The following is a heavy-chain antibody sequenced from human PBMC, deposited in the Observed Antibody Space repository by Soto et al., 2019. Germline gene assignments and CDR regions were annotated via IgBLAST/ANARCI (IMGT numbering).Heavy chain of an antibody. D-gene: IGHD6-19*01. V-gene: IGHV1-69*13. Sequence: SVKVSCKASGGTFSSYAISWVRQAPGQGLEWVGGSIPSFGTANYARKFQGRVTITADESTRTAYMELSSLRSEDTAVYYCATVFSGYSSGPLSYWGQGTLVTVSS. CDR1: GGTFSSYA. CDR2: SIPSFGTA. J-gene: IGHJ4*02. CDR3: ATVFSGYSSGPLSY.